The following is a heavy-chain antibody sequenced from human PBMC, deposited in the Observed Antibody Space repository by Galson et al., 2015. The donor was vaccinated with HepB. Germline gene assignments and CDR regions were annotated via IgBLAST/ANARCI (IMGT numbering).Heavy chain of an antibody. V-gene: IGHV3-15*01. Sequence: SLRLSCAGSEFSMSDAWMSWVRQAPGRGLEWIDRIKRQSEGGTTEYGAPLKGRVSISRDESQNTLYLLMNGLETEDTAIYHCATGGHYFGAWGQGTLVTVSS. CDR1: EFSMSDAW. D-gene: IGHD3-10*01. J-gene: IGHJ4*02. CDR3: ATGGHYFGA. CDR2: IKRQSEGGTT.